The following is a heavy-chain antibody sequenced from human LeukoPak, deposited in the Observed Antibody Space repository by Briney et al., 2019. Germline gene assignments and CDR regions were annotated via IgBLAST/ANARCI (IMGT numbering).Heavy chain of an antibody. Sequence: GGSLRLSCAASGFTFSSYSMNWVRQAPGKGLEWVSSISGSSSYIYYADSVKGRFTISRDNAKNPLYLQMNSLRAEDTAVYYCARVPNTAGFYFDYWGQGTLVTVSS. CDR1: GFTFSSYS. V-gene: IGHV3-21*01. CDR3: ARVPNTAGFYFDY. J-gene: IGHJ4*02. CDR2: ISGSSSYI. D-gene: IGHD5-18*01.